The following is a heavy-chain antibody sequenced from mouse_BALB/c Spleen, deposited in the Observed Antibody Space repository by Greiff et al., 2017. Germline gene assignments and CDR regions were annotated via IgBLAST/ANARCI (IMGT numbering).Heavy chain of an antibody. V-gene: IGHV14-3*02. CDR2: IDPANGNT. CDR3: ARENHYYGQVRGFAY. D-gene: IGHD2-1*01. J-gene: IGHJ3*01. CDR1: GFNIKDTY. Sequence: EVQLQQSGAELVKPGASVKLSCTASGFNIKDTYMHWVKQRPEQGLEWIGRIDPANGNTKYDPKFQGKATITADTSSNTAYLQLSSLTSEDTAVYYCARENHYYGQVRGFAYWGQGTLVTVSA.